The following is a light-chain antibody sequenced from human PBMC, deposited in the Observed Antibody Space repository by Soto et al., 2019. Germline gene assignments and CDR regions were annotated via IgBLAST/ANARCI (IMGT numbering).Light chain of an antibody. J-gene: IGLJ3*02. CDR1: SSDVGAYNY. CDR2: EVS. V-gene: IGLV2-8*01. Sequence: QSALTQPPSASGSPGQSVTISCTGTSSDVGAYNYVSWYQQHPGKAPKLMIYEVSNRPSGVPDRFSGSKSGNTASLTVSGLQAEDEADYYCNSYAGNYNWVFGGGTKLTVL. CDR3: NSYAGNYNWV.